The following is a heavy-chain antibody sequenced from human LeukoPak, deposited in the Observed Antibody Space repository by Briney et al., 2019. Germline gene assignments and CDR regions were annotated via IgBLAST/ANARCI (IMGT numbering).Heavy chain of an antibody. J-gene: IGHJ4*02. V-gene: IGHV3-53*01. D-gene: IGHD5-18*01. Sequence: GGSLRLSCAASGFTVSSNYMSWVRQAPGKGLEWVSVIYSGGSTYYADSVKGRFTISGDNSKNTLYLQMNSLRAEDTAVYYCARDLRGYSYIDFDSWGQGTLVTVSS. CDR2: IYSGGST. CDR3: ARDLRGYSYIDFDS. CDR1: GFTVSSNY.